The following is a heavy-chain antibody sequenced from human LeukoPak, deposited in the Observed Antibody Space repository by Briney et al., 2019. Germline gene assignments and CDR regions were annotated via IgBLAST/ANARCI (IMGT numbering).Heavy chain of an antibody. J-gene: IGHJ4*02. Sequence: GGSLRLSCAASGFTFSSYAMHWVRQAPGKGLEWVAVISYDGSNKYYADSVKGRFTISRDNSKNTLYLQMNSLRAEDTAVYYCAKGLRFLEWLLNHFDYWGQGTLVTVSS. CDR1: GFTFSSYA. CDR2: ISYDGSNK. D-gene: IGHD3-3*01. V-gene: IGHV3-30-3*01. CDR3: AKGLRFLEWLLNHFDY.